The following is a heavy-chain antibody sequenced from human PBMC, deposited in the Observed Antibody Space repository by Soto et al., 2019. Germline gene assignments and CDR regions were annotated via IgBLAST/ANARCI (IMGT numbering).Heavy chain of an antibody. CDR1: GGTFSSYA. V-gene: IGHV1-69*13. Sequence: SVKVSCKASGGTFSSYAISWVRQAPGQGLEWMGGIIPIFGTANYAQKFQGRVTITADESTSTAYMELSSLRSEDTAVYYCARAMGAAHPIYYYYGMDVWGQGTTVTVSS. D-gene: IGHD6-6*01. CDR3: ARAMGAAHPIYYYYGMDV. CDR2: IIPIFGTA. J-gene: IGHJ6*02.